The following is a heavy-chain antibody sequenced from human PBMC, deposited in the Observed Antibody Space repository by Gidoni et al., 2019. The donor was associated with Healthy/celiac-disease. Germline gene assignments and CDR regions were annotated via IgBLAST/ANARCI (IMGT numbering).Heavy chain of an antibody. CDR2: ISGSGGST. CDR1: GFTFSSYA. Sequence: EVQLLESGGGLVQPGGSLRLSCAASGFTFSSYAMSWVRQAPGKGLEWVSAISGSGGSTYYADSVKGRFTISRDNSKNTLYLQMNSLRAEDTAVYYCAKESITIFGVVIRYYYYGMDVWGQGTTVTVSS. CDR3: AKESITIFGVVIRYYYYGMDV. V-gene: IGHV3-23*01. D-gene: IGHD3-3*01. J-gene: IGHJ6*02.